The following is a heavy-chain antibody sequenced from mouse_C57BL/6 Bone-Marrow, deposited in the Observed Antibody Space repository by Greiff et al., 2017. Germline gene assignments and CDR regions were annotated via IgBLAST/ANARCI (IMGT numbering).Heavy chain of an antibody. CDR3: AKKLD. J-gene: IGHJ3*01. CDR2: IIPNNGGT. Sequence: VQLQQSGPELVKPGASVKISCKASGYTFTDYYMNWVKQSPGKSLEWIGGIIPNNGGTSYNQKFKGKATLTVDKSSSTAYMELRSLTSEDSAVYDCAKKLDGGQGTLVTVSA. V-gene: IGHV1-26*01. CDR1: GYTFTDYY.